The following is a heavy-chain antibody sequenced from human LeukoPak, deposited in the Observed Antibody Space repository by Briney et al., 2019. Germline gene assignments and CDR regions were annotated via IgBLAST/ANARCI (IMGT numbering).Heavy chain of an antibody. D-gene: IGHD6-13*01. Sequence: GGSLRLSCPTSGFTLSSFWMSWVRQTPGKGLEWVANIKQDGRERYYVDSVKGRFTISRDNAKKSLFLQMNSLSAEDTAVYYCASLPGGRTAALEFDLRGRGTLVTVSS. V-gene: IGHV3-7*01. J-gene: IGHJ2*01. CDR3: ASLPGGRTAALEFDL. CDR1: GFTLSSFW. CDR2: IKQDGRER.